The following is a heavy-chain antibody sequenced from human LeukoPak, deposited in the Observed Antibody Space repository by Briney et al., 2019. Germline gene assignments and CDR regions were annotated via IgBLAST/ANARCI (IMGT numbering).Heavy chain of an antibody. J-gene: IGHJ4*02. CDR1: GGSISSGSYY. V-gene: IGHV4-61*02. CDR2: IYPSGST. CDR3: ARGGYCGGDCYFYY. Sequence: SQTLSLTCTVSGGSISSGSYYWSWIRQPAGKGLEWIGRIYPSGSTNYNPSLKSRVTISVDTSKNQFSLKLSSVTAADTAVYYCARGGYCGGDCYFYYWGQGTLVTVSS. D-gene: IGHD2-21*02.